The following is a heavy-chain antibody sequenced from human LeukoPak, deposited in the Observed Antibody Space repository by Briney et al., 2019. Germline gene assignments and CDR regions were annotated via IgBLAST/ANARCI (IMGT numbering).Heavy chain of an antibody. CDR2: INPSGGST. D-gene: IGHD5-24*01. V-gene: IGHV1-46*01. CDR3: ARDKKSSREGSYGGYYFDY. Sequence: ASVKASCKASGYTFTSYYMHWVRQAPGQGLEWMGIINPSGGSTSYAQKFQGRVTMTRDTSTSTVYMELSSLRSEDTAVYYCARDKKSSREGSYGGYYFDYWGQGTLVTVSS. CDR1: GYTFTSYY. J-gene: IGHJ4*02.